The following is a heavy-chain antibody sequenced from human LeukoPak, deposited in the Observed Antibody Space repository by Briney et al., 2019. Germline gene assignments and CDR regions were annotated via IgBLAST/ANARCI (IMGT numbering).Heavy chain of an antibody. CDR1: VGTFSSYG. CDR2: INPIFGVA. D-gene: IGHD1-26*01. Sequence: SVKVSCKSSVGTFSSYGISWVRQAPGQGLEWMGRINPIFGVANYAQKFQGRLTITADKSTSTAYMELNSLRSEDTAIYYCARDNSFSGSRYYYYMDVWGKGTTVTVSS. V-gene: IGHV1-69*04. J-gene: IGHJ6*03. CDR3: ARDNSFSGSRYYYYMDV.